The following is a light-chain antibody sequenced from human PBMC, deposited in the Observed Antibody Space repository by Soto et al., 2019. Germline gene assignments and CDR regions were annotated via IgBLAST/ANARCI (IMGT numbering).Light chain of an antibody. V-gene: IGLV2-14*01. J-gene: IGLJ1*01. CDR1: SSDIGAYNY. Sequence: QSALTQPASVSGSPGQSISISCTGTSSDIGAYNYVSWYQQYPGGNPKLMIYRVNKRPSGVSNRYTGYKSDQAPSPTISGGQAEDEADYNCFTHRRTGAHVFGTRTKVTV. CDR3: FTHRRTGAHV. CDR2: RVN.